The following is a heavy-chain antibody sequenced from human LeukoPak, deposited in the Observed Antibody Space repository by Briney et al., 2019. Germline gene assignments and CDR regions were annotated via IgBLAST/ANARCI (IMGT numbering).Heavy chain of an antibody. Sequence: GGSLRLSCAASGFTFSGSAMHWVRQASGKGLEWVGRIRSKANSYATAYAASVKGRFTISRDDSKNTAYLQMNSLKTEDMAVYYCTRLHYYGSGSQDYWGQGTLVTVSS. CDR1: GFTFSGSA. D-gene: IGHD3-10*01. J-gene: IGHJ4*02. CDR3: TRLHYYGSGSQDY. CDR2: IRSKANSYAT. V-gene: IGHV3-73*01.